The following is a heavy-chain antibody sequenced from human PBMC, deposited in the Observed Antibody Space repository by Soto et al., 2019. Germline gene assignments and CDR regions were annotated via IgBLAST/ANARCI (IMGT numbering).Heavy chain of an antibody. J-gene: IGHJ6*02. V-gene: IGHV1-2*04. CDR2: INPNSGGT. CDR1: GYTFTGYY. D-gene: IGHD1-26*01. Sequence: QVQLVQSGAEVKKPGASVKVSCKASGYTFTGYYMHWVREAPGQGLEWMGWINPNSGGTNYAQKFQGWVTMTRDTSIITDYMELSRLRSDDTDVYYCARTAYGGGYYYGMDVWGQGTTVTVSS. CDR3: ARTAYGGGYYYGMDV.